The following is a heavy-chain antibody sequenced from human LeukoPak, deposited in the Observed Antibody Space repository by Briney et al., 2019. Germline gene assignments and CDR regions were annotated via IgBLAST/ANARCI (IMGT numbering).Heavy chain of an antibody. V-gene: IGHV3-33*06. D-gene: IGHD3-10*01. CDR3: AKPLGFGELLGFDY. J-gene: IGHJ4*02. CDR2: IWYDGSNK. Sequence: GGSLRLSCAASGFTFSSYGVHWVRQAPGKGLEWVAVIWYDGSNKYYADSVKGRFTISRDNSKNTLYLQMNSLRAEDTAVYYCAKPLGFGELLGFDYWGQGTLVTVSS. CDR1: GFTFSSYG.